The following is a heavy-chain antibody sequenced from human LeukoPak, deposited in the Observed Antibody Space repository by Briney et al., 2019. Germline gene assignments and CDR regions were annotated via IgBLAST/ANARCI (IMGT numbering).Heavy chain of an antibody. CDR1: GGSISSYY. CDR3: ARSKAYYCSGGSCYSGVRYFDY. J-gene: IGHJ4*02. D-gene: IGHD2-15*01. Sequence: PSETLSLTCTVSGGSISSYYWSWIRQPPGKGLEWIGYIYYSGSTNYKPSLKSRVTISVDTSKNQFSLKLSSVTAADTAVYYCARSKAYYCSGGSCYSGVRYFDYWGQGTLVTVSS. V-gene: IGHV4-59*12. CDR2: IYYSGST.